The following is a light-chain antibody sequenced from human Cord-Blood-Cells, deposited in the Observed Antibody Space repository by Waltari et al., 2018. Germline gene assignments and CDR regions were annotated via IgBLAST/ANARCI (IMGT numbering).Light chain of an antibody. CDR3: QQRSNWHT. J-gene: IGKJ2*01. CDR2: DAS. V-gene: IGKV3-11*01. Sequence: IVLTPSPATLSSSPGERATLSCRASQSVSSYLAWYQQKPGQAPRLLIYDASNRATGIPARFSGSGSGTDFTLTISSLEPEDFAVYYCQQRSNWHTFGQGTKLEIK. CDR1: QSVSSY.